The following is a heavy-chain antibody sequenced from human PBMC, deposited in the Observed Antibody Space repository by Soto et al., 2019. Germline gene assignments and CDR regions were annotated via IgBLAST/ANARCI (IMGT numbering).Heavy chain of an antibody. V-gene: IGHV3-66*01. J-gene: IGHJ6*02. Sequence: EVQLVESGGGLVQPGGSLRLSCAASGFTVSSYYMSWVRQAPGKGLEWVSVIYSGGSTYYADSVMGRFSISRDTSKNTLYLHMNTRRAEATAVSYRARDRIPTGMHVWGQGTTVTVSS. CDR2: IYSGGST. CDR3: ARDRIPTGMHV. CDR1: GFTVSSYY.